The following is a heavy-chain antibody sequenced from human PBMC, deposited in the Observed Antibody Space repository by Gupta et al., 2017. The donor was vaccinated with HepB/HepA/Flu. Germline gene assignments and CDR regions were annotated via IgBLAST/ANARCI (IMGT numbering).Heavy chain of an antibody. V-gene: IGHV3-73*01. D-gene: IGHD3-22*01. Sequence: EVQLVASGGGLVQPGGSLKLSCAASGFTFSGSGIHWVRQASGKGLEWVGRTRGKPNSYAAAYAASVKGRFTISRDDSKNTAYLQMNSLKIEDTAVYYCTRSDYSSSFGPWGQGTLVTVSS. CDR1: GFTFSGSG. CDR2: TRGKPNSYAA. CDR3: TRSDYSSSFGP. J-gene: IGHJ5*02.